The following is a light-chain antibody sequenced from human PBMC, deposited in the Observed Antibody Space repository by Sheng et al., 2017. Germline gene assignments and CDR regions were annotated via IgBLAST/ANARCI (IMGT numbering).Light chain of an antibody. Sequence: DIQMTHSPSTLSASVGDRVTITCRASQSISSWLAWYQQKPGKAPNLLIYKASTLESGVPSRFSGSGSGTEFTLTISSLQPDDFATYYCQQYNSYSYTFGQGTKLEIK. CDR1: QSISSW. CDR2: KAS. V-gene: IGKV1-5*03. J-gene: IGKJ2*01. CDR3: QQYNSYSYT.